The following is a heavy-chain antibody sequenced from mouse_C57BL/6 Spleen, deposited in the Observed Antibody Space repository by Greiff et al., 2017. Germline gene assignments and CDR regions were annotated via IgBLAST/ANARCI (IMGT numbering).Heavy chain of an antibody. Sequence: QVQLQQSGAELAKPGASVKLSCKASGYTFTSYWMHWVNKRPGQGLEWIGYINPSSGYTKYIQKFKDKSTLTADKSSSTAYMQLSRLTYEDSAVYYGAREGLITPVVATNYFDYWGQGTTLTVSS. CDR3: AREGLITPVVATNYFDY. CDR2: INPSSGYT. D-gene: IGHD1-1*01. CDR1: GYTFTSYW. V-gene: IGHV1-7*01. J-gene: IGHJ2*01.